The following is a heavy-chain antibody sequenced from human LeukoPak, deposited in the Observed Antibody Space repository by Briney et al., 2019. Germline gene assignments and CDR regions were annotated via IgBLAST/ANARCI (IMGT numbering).Heavy chain of an antibody. Sequence: ASVKVSCKASGYTFTNYGISWVRQAPGQGLEWMGWVSAYPDNTNYVQKFQGRVTMTTDTSTGTAYMELRSLRSDDTAVYYCARDCIGCHGFDYWGQGTLVTVSS. V-gene: IGHV1-18*01. J-gene: IGHJ4*02. D-gene: IGHD2-15*01. CDR3: ARDCIGCHGFDY. CDR2: VSAYPDNT. CDR1: GYTFTNYG.